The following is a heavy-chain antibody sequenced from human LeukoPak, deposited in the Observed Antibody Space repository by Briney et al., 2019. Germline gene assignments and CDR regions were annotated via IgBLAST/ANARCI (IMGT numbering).Heavy chain of an antibody. CDR1: GFSFSNYA. V-gene: IGHV3-23*01. Sequence: GGSLRLSCVASGFSFSNYAMMWVRQAPGKGLEWVSGISGSGDNTKYADSVKGRFTISRDNSKNTLYLQLNSLKAEDTAVYYYGSLRLLWGQGTLVTVSS. J-gene: IGHJ4*02. D-gene: IGHD3-16*01. CDR3: GSLRLL. CDR2: ISGSGDNT.